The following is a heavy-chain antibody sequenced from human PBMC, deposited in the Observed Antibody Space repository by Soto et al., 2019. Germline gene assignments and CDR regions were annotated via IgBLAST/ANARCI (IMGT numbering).Heavy chain of an antibody. Sequence: SETLPLTCSVSGVSIRTSTYCWGWIRQPPGKGLEWFGSIFYSGSTYYNPSLESRATISLDTSKNQFSLKLSSVTAADTAVYYCSRPYASESSTFDYWGQGILVTVSS. CDR2: IFYSGST. V-gene: IGHV4-39*01. CDR1: GVSIRTSTYC. J-gene: IGHJ4*02. D-gene: IGHD3-10*01. CDR3: SRPYASESSTFDY.